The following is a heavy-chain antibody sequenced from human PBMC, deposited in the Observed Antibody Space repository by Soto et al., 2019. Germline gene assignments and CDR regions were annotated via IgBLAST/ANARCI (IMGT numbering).Heavy chain of an antibody. Sequence: GASVKVSCEASGYTFTSYGISCVRQAPGQGLEWMGWISAYNGNTNYAQKLQGRVTMATDTSTSTAYMELRSLRSDDTAVYYCAKDPSEGHDAFDIWGQGTMVTVSS. D-gene: IGHD6-19*01. CDR3: AKDPSEGHDAFDI. CDR2: ISAYNGNT. J-gene: IGHJ3*02. CDR1: GYTFTSYG. V-gene: IGHV1-18*01.